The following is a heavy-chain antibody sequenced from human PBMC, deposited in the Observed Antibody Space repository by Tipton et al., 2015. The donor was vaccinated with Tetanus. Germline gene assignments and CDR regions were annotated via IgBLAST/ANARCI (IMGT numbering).Heavy chain of an antibody. D-gene: IGHD3-3*01. CDR1: GGSFSGYY. Sequence: TLSLTCAVYGGSFSGYYWSWIRQPPGKGLEWIGEINHSGSTNYNPSLKSRVTISVDTSKNQFSLKLSSVTAADTAVYYCARGGGFWSDIGRWFDPWGQGTLVTVSS. J-gene: IGHJ5*02. CDR2: INHSGST. CDR3: ARGGGFWSDIGRWFDP. V-gene: IGHV4-34*01.